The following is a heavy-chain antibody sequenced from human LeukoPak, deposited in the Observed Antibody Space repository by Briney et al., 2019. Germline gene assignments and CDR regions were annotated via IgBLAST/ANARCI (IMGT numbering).Heavy chain of an antibody. D-gene: IGHD6-19*01. CDR2: INHSGST. CDR1: GGSFSGYY. Sequence: PSETLSLTCAVYGGSFSGYYWSWIRQPPGKGLEWIGEINHSGSTNYNPSLKSRVTISVDTSKNQFSLKLSSVTAADTAVYYCARRGRIAVAGTWAFDIWGQGTMVTVSS. CDR3: ARRGRIAVAGTWAFDI. V-gene: IGHV4-34*01. J-gene: IGHJ3*02.